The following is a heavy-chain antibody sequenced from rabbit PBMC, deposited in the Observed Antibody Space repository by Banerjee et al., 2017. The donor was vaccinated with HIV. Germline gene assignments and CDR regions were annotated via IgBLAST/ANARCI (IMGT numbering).Heavy chain of an antibody. CDR3: AREDFFYAGYGYFNL. CDR2: IYAGSSGST. D-gene: IGHD6-1*01. V-gene: IGHV1S40*01. CDR1: GFSFSSSYY. J-gene: IGHJ4*01. Sequence: QSLEESGGDLVKPGASLTLTCTASGFSFSSSYYMCWVRQAPGKGLEWIACIYAGSSGSTYYASWAKGRFTISKTSSTTVTLQMTSLTAADTATYFCAREDFFYAGYGYFNLWGPGTLVTVS.